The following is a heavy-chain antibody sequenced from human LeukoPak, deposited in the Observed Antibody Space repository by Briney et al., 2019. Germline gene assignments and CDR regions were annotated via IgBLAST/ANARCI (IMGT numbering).Heavy chain of an antibody. CDR3: VRELLRVVQYYMDD. CDR1: GFNHSDLA. D-gene: IGHD3-10*01. J-gene: IGHJ4*01. V-gene: IGHV3-33*01. Sequence: PGGPLTLSCTPSGFNHSDLAMLWARQAPGKGLEWVAVIWYDGSNIYYADSVKGPFTNARDNSRYMLYLQMNSLRAEDTAVYYGVRELLRVVQYYMDDWGQGTLVTVSS. CDR2: IWYDGSNI.